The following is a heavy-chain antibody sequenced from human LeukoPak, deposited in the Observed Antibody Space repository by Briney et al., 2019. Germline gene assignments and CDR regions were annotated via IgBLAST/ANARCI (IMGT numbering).Heavy chain of an antibody. J-gene: IGHJ4*02. CDR1: GFTFSSYG. CDR3: ARVSVVFYYFDY. Sequence: GGSLRLSCAASGFTFSSYGMHWVRQAPGKGLEWVAVISYDGSNKYYADSVKGRFTISRDNSKNTLYLQMNSLRAEDTAVYYCARVSVVFYYFDYWGQGTLVTVSS. V-gene: IGHV3-30*03. D-gene: IGHD2-15*01. CDR2: ISYDGSNK.